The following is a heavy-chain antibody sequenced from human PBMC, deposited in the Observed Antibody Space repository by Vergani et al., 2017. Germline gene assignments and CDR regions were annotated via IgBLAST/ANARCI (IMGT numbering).Heavy chain of an antibody. J-gene: IGHJ3*02. D-gene: IGHD6-19*01. CDR2: IYYSGST. CDR1: GGSISSGGYY. Sequence: QVQLQESGPGLVKPSQTLSLTCTVSGGSISSGGYYWGWIRQPPGKGLEWIGSIYYSGSTYYNPSLKSRVTISVDTSKNQFSLKLRSVTAADTAVYYCARDRQWLVQGAFDIWGQGTMVTVSS. V-gene: IGHV4-39*07. CDR3: ARDRQWLVQGAFDI.